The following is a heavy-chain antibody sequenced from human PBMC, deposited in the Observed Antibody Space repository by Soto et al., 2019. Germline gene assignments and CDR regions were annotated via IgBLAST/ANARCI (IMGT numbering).Heavy chain of an antibody. CDR1: CGSISSSSYY. D-gene: IGHD3-10*01. V-gene: IGHV4-39*01. CDR3: ARLPGSPRHYYGTLLGGYYFDY. CDR2: IYYSGST. J-gene: IGHJ4*02. Sequence: PSETLSLTCTVSCGSISSSSYYWGCIRQPPGNFLDWIGSIYYSGSTYYNPSLKSRVTISVDTSKNQFSLKLSSVTAADTAVYYCARLPGSPRHYYGTLLGGYYFDYWGQGTLVTVSS.